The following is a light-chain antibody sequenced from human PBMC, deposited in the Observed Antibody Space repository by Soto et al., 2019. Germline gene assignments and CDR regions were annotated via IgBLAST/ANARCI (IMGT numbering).Light chain of an antibody. Sequence: MSQSPSTVSASVGDRVTITCRASQTINSWLAWYQQKPGKAPKVLIFDASSLKTGVPSRFSGSGSGTEFTLTISNLQPDDFATYYCQQYDSYSFGQGTKVDVK. CDR1: QTINSW. J-gene: IGKJ1*01. V-gene: IGKV1-5*01. CDR3: QQYDSYS. CDR2: DAS.